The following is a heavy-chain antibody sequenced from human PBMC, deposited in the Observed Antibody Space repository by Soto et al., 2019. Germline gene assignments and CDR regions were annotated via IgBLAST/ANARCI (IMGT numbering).Heavy chain of an antibody. D-gene: IGHD4-4*01. J-gene: IGHJ6*03. CDR2: IYYSGST. CDR1: GGSISSYY. V-gene: IGHV4-59*01. Sequence: SETLSLTCTVSGGSISSYYWSWIRQPPGKGLEWIGYIYYSGSTNYNPSLKSRVTISVDTSKNQFSLKLSSVTAADTAVYYCARVLTGGYYYYYYMDVWGKGTTVTVSS. CDR3: ARVLTGGYYYYYYMDV.